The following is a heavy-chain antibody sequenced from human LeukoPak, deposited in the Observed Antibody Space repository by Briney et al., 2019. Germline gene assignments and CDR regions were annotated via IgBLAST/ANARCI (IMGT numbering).Heavy chain of an antibody. CDR2: ISSSSSTI. CDR1: GFTFSSYS. Sequence: GGSLRLSCAASGFTFSSYSMNWVRQAPGKGLEWVSYISSSSSTIYYVDSVKGRFTISRDNAKDSLYLQMNSLRDEDTAVYYCARDEGYSGYVDAFDIWGQGTMVTVSS. CDR3: ARDEGYSGYVDAFDI. J-gene: IGHJ3*02. V-gene: IGHV3-48*02. D-gene: IGHD5-12*01.